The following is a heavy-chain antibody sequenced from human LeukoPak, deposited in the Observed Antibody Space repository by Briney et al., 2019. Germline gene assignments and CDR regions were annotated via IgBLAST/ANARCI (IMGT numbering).Heavy chain of an antibody. CDR1: GYTFTGYY. V-gene: IGHV1-2*02. Sequence: ASVKVSCKASGYTFTGYYMHWVRQAPGQGLEWMGWINPNSGGTNYAQKFQGRVTMTRDTSISTAYMELSRLRSDDTAVYYCARVALYSSGWYPFDYWGQGTLVTVS. D-gene: IGHD6-19*01. J-gene: IGHJ4*02. CDR3: ARVALYSSGWYPFDY. CDR2: INPNSGGT.